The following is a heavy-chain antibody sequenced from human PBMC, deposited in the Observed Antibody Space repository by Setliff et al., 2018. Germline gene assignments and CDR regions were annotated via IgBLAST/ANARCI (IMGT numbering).Heavy chain of an antibody. D-gene: IGHD1-26*01. J-gene: IGHJ3*02. V-gene: IGHV4-34*01. Sequence: PSETLSLTCAVYGGSFSGYYWSWIRQPPGKGLEWIGSIYYSGSTYYNPSLKSRVTISVDTSKNQVSLKLNSVTAADTAVYYCARDRRIVGARHAFDIWGQGTMVTVSS. CDR2: IYYSGST. CDR3: ARDRRIVGARHAFDI. CDR1: GGSFSGYY.